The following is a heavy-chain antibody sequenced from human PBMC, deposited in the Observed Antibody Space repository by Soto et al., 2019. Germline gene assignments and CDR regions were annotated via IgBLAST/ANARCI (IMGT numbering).Heavy chain of an antibody. J-gene: IGHJ4*02. D-gene: IGHD3-3*01. CDR1: GFTLSTYA. V-gene: IGHV3-23*01. Sequence: PGGSLRLSCAASGFTLSTYAMSWVRQAPGKGLEWVSTISGSGHNTYYTDSVKGRFTISRDNSKNTLYLQMNSLRAEDTALYYCAKDRPIWSGYWGDFDYWGRGKLVTVSS. CDR3: AKDRPIWSGYWGDFDY. CDR2: ISGSGHNT.